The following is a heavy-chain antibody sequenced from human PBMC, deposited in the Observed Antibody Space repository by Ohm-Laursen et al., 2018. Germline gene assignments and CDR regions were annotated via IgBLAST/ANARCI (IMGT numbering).Heavy chain of an antibody. CDR1: GSTFSSYE. V-gene: IGHV3-48*03. D-gene: IGHD4-17*01. J-gene: IGHJ4*02. Sequence: GSLRLSCAASGSTFSSYEMNWVRQAPGKGLEWVSSISSSGSTIYYADSVKGRFTISRDNAKKSLYLQMNSLRAEDTAVYYCARGRYGDWYYFDYWGQGTLVTVSS. CDR3: ARGRYGDWYYFDY. CDR2: ISSSGSTI.